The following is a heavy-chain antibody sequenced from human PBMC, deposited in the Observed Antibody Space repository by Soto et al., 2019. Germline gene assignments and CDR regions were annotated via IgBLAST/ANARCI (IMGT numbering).Heavy chain of an antibody. CDR2: MNPNSGNT. CDR3: ATKGTSDCSSTSCYVRPHDAFDI. Sequence: ASVKVSCKASGYTFTSYDINWVRQATGQGLEWMGWMNPNSGNTGYAQKFQGRVTMTRNTSISTAYMELSSLRSEDTAVYYCATKGTSDCSSTSCYVRPHDAFDIWGQGTMVTVSS. V-gene: IGHV1-8*01. J-gene: IGHJ3*02. D-gene: IGHD2-2*01. CDR1: GYTFTSYD.